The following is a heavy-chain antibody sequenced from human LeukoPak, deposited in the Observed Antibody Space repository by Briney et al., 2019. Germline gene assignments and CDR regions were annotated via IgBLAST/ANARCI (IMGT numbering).Heavy chain of an antibody. V-gene: IGHV3-23*01. CDR3: ARGWAATVASILY. CDR2: ISGSGGST. Sequence: PGGSLRLSCVASGFTFSTYAMSWVRQAPGKGLEWVSVISGSGGSTYYADSVKGRFTISRDNAKNSLYLQMNSLRAEDTAVYYCARGWAATVASILYWGHRTLVTVSS. D-gene: IGHD5-18*01. J-gene: IGHJ4*01. CDR1: GFTFSTYA.